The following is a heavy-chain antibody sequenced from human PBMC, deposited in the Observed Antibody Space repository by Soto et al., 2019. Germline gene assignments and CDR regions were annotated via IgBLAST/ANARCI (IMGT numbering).Heavy chain of an antibody. J-gene: IGHJ4*02. CDR1: GFIFSNYG. CDR3: AKSMRRDLDWSHFDS. D-gene: IGHD3-9*01. V-gene: IGHV3-23*01. CDR2: VSGSGDSI. Sequence: GGSLRLSCAASGFIFSNYGMNWVRQPPGKGLEWVSFVSGSGDSISYADSVRGRFTISRDNSENTLYLQLNSLRAEDTAIYYCAKSMRRDLDWSHFDSWGRGSLVTVSS.